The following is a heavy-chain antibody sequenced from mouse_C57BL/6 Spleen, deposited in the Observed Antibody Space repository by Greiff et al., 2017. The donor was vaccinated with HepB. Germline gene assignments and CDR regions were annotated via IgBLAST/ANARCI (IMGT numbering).Heavy chain of an antibody. D-gene: IGHD1-1*01. CDR2: ISSGSSTI. Sequence: EVKLVESGGGLVKPGGSLKLSCAASGFTFSDYGMHWVRQAPEKGLEWVAYISSGSSTIYYADTVKGRFTISRDNAKNTLFLQMTSPRSEDTAMYYCARRDLLLRWGYFDYWGQGTTLTVSS. CDR3: ARRDLLLRWGYFDY. CDR1: GFTFSDYG. V-gene: IGHV5-17*01. J-gene: IGHJ2*01.